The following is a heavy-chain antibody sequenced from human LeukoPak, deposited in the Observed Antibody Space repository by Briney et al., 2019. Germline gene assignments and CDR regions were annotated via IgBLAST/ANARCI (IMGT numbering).Heavy chain of an antibody. CDR1: GGTFSSYA. Sequence: SVKVSCKASGGTFSSYAISWVRQAPGQGLEWVGRIIPIFGTANYAQKFQGRVTITTDESTSTAYMELSSLRSEDTAVYYSARGQNPYGSGSYYNVMAFDYWGQGTLVTVSS. V-gene: IGHV1-69*05. CDR2: IIPIFGTA. D-gene: IGHD3-10*01. J-gene: IGHJ4*02. CDR3: ARGQNPYGSGSYYNVMAFDY.